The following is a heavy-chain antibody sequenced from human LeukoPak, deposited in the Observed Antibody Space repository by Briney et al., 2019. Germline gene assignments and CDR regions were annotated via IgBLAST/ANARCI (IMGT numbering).Heavy chain of an antibody. D-gene: IGHD5-18*01. J-gene: IGHJ4*02. CDR2: VSSSGSTI. V-gene: IGHV3-11*01. Sequence: GGSLRLSCAASGFTFSDYYMSWIRQAPGKGLEWVSYVSSSGSTIYYADSVKGRFTISRDNAKNSLYLQMNSLRAEDTAVYYCARDRVELWLLEGVDYWGPGTLVTVSS. CDR3: ARDRVELWLLEGVDY. CDR1: GFTFSDYY.